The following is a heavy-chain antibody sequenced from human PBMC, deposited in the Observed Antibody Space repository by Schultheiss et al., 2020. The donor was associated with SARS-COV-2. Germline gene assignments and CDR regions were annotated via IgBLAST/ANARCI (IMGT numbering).Heavy chain of an antibody. D-gene: IGHD1-26*01. V-gene: IGHV1-18*01. J-gene: IGHJ4*02. CDR2: ISAYNGNT. CDR3: ARATRRGATRSYYFDY. Sequence: ASVKVSCKASGYTFTSYGISWVRQAPGQGLEWMGWISAYNGNTNYAQKFQGRVTMTRNTSISTAYMELSRLRSDDTAVYYCARATRRGATRSYYFDYWGQGTLVTVSS. CDR1: GYTFTSYG.